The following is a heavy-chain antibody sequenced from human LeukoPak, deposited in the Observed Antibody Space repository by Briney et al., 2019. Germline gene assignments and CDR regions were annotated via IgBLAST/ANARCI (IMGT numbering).Heavy chain of an antibody. CDR3: ARHRSSSWFDFDY. Sequence: SGPTLLKPSETLSLTCTVSGGSISSYYWSWIRQPPGKGLEWIGYIYYSGSTNYNPSLKSRVTISVDTSKNQFSLKLSSVTAADTAVYYCARHRSSSWFDFDYWGQGTLVTVSS. CDR1: GGSISSYY. V-gene: IGHV4-59*08. D-gene: IGHD6-13*01. J-gene: IGHJ4*02. CDR2: IYYSGST.